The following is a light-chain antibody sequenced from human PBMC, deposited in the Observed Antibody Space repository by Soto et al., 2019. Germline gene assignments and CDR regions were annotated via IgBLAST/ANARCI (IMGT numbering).Light chain of an antibody. CDR1: SSNIGSNW. V-gene: IGLV1-51*02. CDR3: GTWDSSLSAGV. CDR2: ENN. Sequence: QSVLTQPPSVSAAPGQKVTITCSGSSSNIGSNWLSWYQQLPGTAPKLLIYENNKRPLGIPDRFSGSKSGTSATLGITGLQTGDEADYYCGTWDSSLSAGVFGPGTKLTVL. J-gene: IGLJ1*01.